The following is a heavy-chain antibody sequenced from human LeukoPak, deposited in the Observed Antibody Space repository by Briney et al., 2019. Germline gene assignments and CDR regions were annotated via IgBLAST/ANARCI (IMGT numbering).Heavy chain of an antibody. J-gene: IGHJ3*02. D-gene: IGHD3-10*01. CDR2: IYHSGST. Sequence: SGTLSLTCAVSGGSISSSNWWSWVRQPPGKGLDWIGEIYHSGSTNYNPSLKSRVTISVDKSKNQFSLKVSSVTAADTAVYYCARIPLVWSSPKGAFDIWGQGTMITVSS. CDR3: ARIPLVWSSPKGAFDI. CDR1: GGSISSSNW. V-gene: IGHV4-4*02.